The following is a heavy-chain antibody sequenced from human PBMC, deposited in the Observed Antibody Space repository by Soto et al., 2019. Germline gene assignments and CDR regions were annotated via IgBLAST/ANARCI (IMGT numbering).Heavy chain of an antibody. J-gene: IGHJ6*02. D-gene: IGHD6-19*01. CDR3: ARVSEGSGWYFVYYGMDV. V-gene: IGHV1-2*02. Sequence: QVQLVQSGAEVKKPGASVKVSCKASGYTFTGYYMHWVRQAPGQGLEWMGWINPNSGGTNYAQKFQGRVTMTRDTSIGTAYMELSRLRADDTAVYYCARVSEGSGWYFVYYGMDVWGQGTTVTVSS. CDR1: GYTFTGYY. CDR2: INPNSGGT.